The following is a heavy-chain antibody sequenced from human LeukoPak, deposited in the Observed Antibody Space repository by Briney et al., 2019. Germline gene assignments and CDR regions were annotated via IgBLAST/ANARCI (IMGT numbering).Heavy chain of an antibody. CDR2: IRYHGSNK. CDR1: GFTFSSYG. D-gene: IGHD6-13*01. V-gene: IGHV3-30*02. Sequence: GGSLRLSCAASGFTFSSYGMYWVRQAPGKGLEWVSFIRYHGSNKYYAGSVKGRFTISRDNSKNTLYLQMNSLRAEDTAVYYCAKDSSEYGSSWYLGADYWGQGTLVTVSS. J-gene: IGHJ4*02. CDR3: AKDSSEYGSSWYLGADY.